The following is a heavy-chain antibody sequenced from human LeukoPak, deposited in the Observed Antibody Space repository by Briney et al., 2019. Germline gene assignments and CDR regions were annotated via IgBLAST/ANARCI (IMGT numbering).Heavy chain of an antibody. Sequence: KSSETLSLTCTVSGDSINNYYWSWIRQPPGKGLEWIGYIFYSGGTKYNPSLKSRVAISIAMSKNQFSLKLSSVTAADTAVYYCARASYSTSWYLDYWGQGILVTVSS. J-gene: IGHJ4*02. V-gene: IGHV4-59*01. CDR1: GDSINNYY. D-gene: IGHD6-13*01. CDR3: ARASYSTSWYLDY. CDR2: IFYSGGT.